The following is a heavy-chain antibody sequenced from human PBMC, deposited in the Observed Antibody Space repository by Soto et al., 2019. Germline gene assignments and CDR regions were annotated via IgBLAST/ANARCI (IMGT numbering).Heavy chain of an antibody. CDR3: ARDSRAVEPDY. CDR1: GFTFSSYA. D-gene: IGHD1-26*01. CDR2: ISYDGSNK. J-gene: IGHJ4*02. Sequence: QVQLVESGGGVVQPGRSLRLSCAASGFTFSSYAMHWVRQAPGKGLEWVAVISYDGSNKYYADSVKGRFTISRDNSKNTLYLQMNSLRAEDTAVYYCARDSRAVEPDYWGQGTLVTVSS. V-gene: IGHV3-30-3*01.